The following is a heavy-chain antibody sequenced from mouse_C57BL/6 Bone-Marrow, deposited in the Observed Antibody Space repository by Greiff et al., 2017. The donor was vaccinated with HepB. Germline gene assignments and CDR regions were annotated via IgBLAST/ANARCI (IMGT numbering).Heavy chain of an antibody. V-gene: IGHV5-17*01. D-gene: IGHD4-1*01. CDR3: ARSRVLGPYFDY. J-gene: IGHJ2*01. CDR1: GFTFSDYG. Sequence: EVMLVESGGGLVKPGGSLKLSCAASGFTFSDYGMHWVRQAPEKGLEWVAYISSGSSTIYYADTVKGRFTISRDNAKNTLFLQMTSLRSEDTAMYYCARSRVLGPYFDYWGQGTTLTVSS. CDR2: ISSGSSTI.